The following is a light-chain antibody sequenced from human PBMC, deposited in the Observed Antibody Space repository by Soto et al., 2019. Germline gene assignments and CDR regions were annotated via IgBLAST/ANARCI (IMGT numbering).Light chain of an antibody. J-gene: IGLJ2*01. V-gene: IGLV1-40*01. CDR3: QSYDSSLPVV. CDR1: SSNTGAGYD. CDR2: GNS. Sequence: QSVLTQPPSVSGAPGQRVTISCTGSSSNTGAGYDVHWYQQLPGTAPKLLIYGNSNRPSGVPDRFSGSKSGTSASLAITGLQAEDEADYYCQSYDSSLPVVFGGGTKLTVL.